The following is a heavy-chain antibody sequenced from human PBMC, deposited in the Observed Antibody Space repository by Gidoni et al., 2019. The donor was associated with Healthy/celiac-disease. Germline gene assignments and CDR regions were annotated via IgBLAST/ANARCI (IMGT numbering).Heavy chain of an antibody. D-gene: IGHD6-19*01. CDR1: RGTFSSYA. CDR2: IIPILGTA. CDR3: ARETSPAIAVAGTIDAVDI. Sequence: QVQLVQSGDEVKKPGSSMNVSCKPSRGTFSSYAISSGRQAPGQGLEWMGGIIPILGTANYAQKFQGRVTITADESTSTAYMELSSLRSEDTAVYYCARETSPAIAVAGTIDAVDIGGQGTMVTVSS. V-gene: IGHV1-69*01. J-gene: IGHJ3*02.